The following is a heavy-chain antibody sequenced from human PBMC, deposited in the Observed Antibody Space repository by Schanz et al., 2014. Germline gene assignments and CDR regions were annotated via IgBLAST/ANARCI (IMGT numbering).Heavy chain of an antibody. J-gene: IGHJ3*01. D-gene: IGHD2-2*01. Sequence: QVQLVQSGAEVKKPGASVKVSCKASGYTFTSYGITWVRQAPGQGLEWMGWISAYHGHTNYAEKVHGIVTMTTDTSTSTAYMELRNVRYDDTAMYYCARRSPYCSSTSCSGLDAYDVWGQGTLVTVSS. CDR1: GYTFTSYG. CDR3: ARRSPYCSSTSCSGLDAYDV. CDR2: ISAYHGHT. V-gene: IGHV1-18*01.